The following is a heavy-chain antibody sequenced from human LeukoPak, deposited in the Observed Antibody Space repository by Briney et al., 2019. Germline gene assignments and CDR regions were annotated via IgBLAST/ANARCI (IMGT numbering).Heavy chain of an antibody. CDR1: GFTFSSYS. CDR3: ARGSHYYGSGSPPYYYYYMDV. V-gene: IGHV3-48*04. J-gene: IGHJ6*03. CDR2: ISSSSSTI. Sequence: GGSLRLSCAASGFTFSSYSMNWVRQAPGKGLEWVSYISSSSSTIYYADSVKGRFTISRDNAKNSLYLQMNSLRAEDTAVYYCARGSHYYGSGSPPYYYYYMDVWGKGTTVTVSS. D-gene: IGHD3-10*01.